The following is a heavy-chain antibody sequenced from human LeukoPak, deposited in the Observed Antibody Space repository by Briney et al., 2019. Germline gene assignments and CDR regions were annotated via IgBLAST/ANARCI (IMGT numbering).Heavy chain of an antibody. D-gene: IGHD2-2*01. CDR2: VGGRGVKT. J-gene: IGHJ4*02. CDR1: GFTFSNYA. CDR3: AKRGDCSGTCTYDY. V-gene: IGHV3-23*01. Sequence: GGSLRLSCAASGFTFSNYAIHWVRQAPGKGLEWVSIVGGRGVKTYYADSVKGQFTISRDNSKNTVYLQMNSLRAEDTAVYYCAKRGDCSGTCTYDYWGQGTLVTVSS.